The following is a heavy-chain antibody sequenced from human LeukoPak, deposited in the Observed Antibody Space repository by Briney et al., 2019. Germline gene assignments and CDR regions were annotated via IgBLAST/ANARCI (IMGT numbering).Heavy chain of an antibody. CDR1: GYTFSDYY. V-gene: IGHV1-46*01. CDR3: ARGPRAPGAYGSGSYWDY. J-gene: IGHJ4*02. Sequence: ASVKVSCKASGYTFSDYYMHWVRQAPGQGLEWMGWINPSGGSTSYAQKFQGRVTMTRDMSTSTVYMELSSLRSEDTAVYYCARGPRAPGAYGSGSYWDYWGQGTLVTVSS. D-gene: IGHD3-10*01. CDR2: INPSGGST.